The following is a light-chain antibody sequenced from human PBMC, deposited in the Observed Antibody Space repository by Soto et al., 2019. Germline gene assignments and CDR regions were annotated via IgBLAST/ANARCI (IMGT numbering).Light chain of an antibody. Sequence: QSVLTQPPSVSGAPGQRVSISCTGSTSNIGAPYDVHWYQHLPGTAPKLLIYGDNNRPSGVPDRFSGSKSGTSASLAITRLQSEDEAAYYCQSYDSDVSAWVFGGGTKLTVL. CDR1: TSNIGAPYD. J-gene: IGLJ3*02. CDR3: QSYDSDVSAWV. V-gene: IGLV1-40*01. CDR2: GDN.